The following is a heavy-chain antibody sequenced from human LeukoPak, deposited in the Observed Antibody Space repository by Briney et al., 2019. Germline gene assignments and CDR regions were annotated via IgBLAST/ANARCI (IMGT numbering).Heavy chain of an antibody. Sequence: GGSLRLSCAASGFTFTTYWMSWVRQAPGKGLEWVANINQDGTEKYYVDSVKGRFTISRDNAKNSLYLQMNSLRAEDTAVYYCARLRNDYGDYVLDYWGQGTLVTVSS. CDR1: GFTFTTYW. J-gene: IGHJ4*02. CDR3: ARLRNDYGDYVLDY. V-gene: IGHV3-7*01. CDR2: INQDGTEK. D-gene: IGHD4-17*01.